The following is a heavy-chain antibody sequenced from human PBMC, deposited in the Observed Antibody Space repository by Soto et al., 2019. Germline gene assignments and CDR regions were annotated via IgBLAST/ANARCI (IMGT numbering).Heavy chain of an antibody. CDR3: ARDLVVVPAAIRIRSLDY. CDR1: GGTFSSYA. J-gene: IGHJ4*02. CDR2: IIPIFGTA. D-gene: IGHD2-2*02. V-gene: IGHV1-69*01. Sequence: QVQLVQSGAEVKKPGSSVKVSCKASGGTFSSYAISWVRQAPGQGLEWMGGIIPIFGTANYAQKFQGRVTITADESTSTAYMELSSLRSEDTAVYYFARDLVVVPAAIRIRSLDYWVQGTLVTVSS.